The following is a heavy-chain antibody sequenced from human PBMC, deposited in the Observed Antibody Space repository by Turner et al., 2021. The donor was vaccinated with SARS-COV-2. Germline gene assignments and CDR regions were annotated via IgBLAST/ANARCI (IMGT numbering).Heavy chain of an antibody. D-gene: IGHD6-13*01. CDR2: ISSSSSYI. J-gene: IGHJ6*02. CDR1: GLTFSSYS. V-gene: IGHV3-21*01. CDR3: ATIAAAGTLYYYYGMDV. Sequence: EVQLVETGGGLVKPGGSLRLSCAASGLTFSSYSMNWVRQAPGKGLEWVSSISSSSSYISYADSVKGRFTISRDNAKNSLYLQMNSLRAEDTAVYYCATIAAAGTLYYYYGMDVWGQGTTVTVSS.